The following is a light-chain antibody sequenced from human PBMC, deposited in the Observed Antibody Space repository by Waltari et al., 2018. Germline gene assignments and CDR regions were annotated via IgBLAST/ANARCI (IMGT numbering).Light chain of an antibody. Sequence: QSVLTQPPSASGTPGQRVTISYSGSSSNIGSNYVYWYQQLPGTAPKLLIYKNNQRPSGVPARFSGSMSGTSASLAISGLRSEDEADYYCAAWDDSLSGLVFGGGTKLTVL. CDR1: SSNIGSNY. J-gene: IGLJ2*01. V-gene: IGLV1-47*01. CDR2: KNN. CDR3: AAWDDSLSGLV.